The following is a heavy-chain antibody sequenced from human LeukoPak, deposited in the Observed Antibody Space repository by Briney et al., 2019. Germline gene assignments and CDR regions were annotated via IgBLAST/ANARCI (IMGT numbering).Heavy chain of an antibody. V-gene: IGHV6-1*01. CDR3: SGYSYGVRPS. D-gene: IGHD5-18*01. CDR2: TYYRSKWYN. J-gene: IGHJ5*02. CDR1: GDSVSSNSAA. Sequence: SQTLSLTCVISGDSVSSNSAAWNWIRQSPSRGLEWLGRTYYRSKWYNDYAVSVKSRITINPDTSKDQFSLHLNSVTPEDTAVYYCSGYSYGVRPSWGQGTLVTVSS.